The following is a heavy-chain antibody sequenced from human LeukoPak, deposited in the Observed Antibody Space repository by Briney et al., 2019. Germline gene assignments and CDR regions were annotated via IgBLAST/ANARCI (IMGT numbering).Heavy chain of an antibody. CDR3: ARETHSSSSLFELGY. CDR2: VNTNTGNP. CDR1: GYTFTSYA. J-gene: IGHJ4*02. V-gene: IGHV7-4-1*02. Sequence: ASVKVSCKASGYTFTSYAMNWVRQAPGQGLEWMGWVNTNTGNPTYAQGFTGRFVFSLDTSVSTAYLQISSLKAEDTAVYYCARETHSSSSLFELGYWGQGTLVTVSS. D-gene: IGHD6-6*01.